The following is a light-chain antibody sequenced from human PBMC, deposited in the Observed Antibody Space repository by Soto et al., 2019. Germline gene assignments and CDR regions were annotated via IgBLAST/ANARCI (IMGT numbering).Light chain of an antibody. V-gene: IGKV1-39*01. Sequence: DIQMTQSPSSLSASVGDRVTITCRASQSISSYLNWYRQKPGKAPNLLIYAASSLQTGVPSRFSGSGSGTDFTLTISSLQPEDFATYYCQQSYTTPVAFGQGTKVEIK. CDR3: QQSYTTPVA. CDR2: AAS. J-gene: IGKJ1*01. CDR1: QSISSY.